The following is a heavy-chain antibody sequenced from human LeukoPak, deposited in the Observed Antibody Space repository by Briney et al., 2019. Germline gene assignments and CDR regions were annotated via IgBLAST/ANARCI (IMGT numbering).Heavy chain of an antibody. D-gene: IGHD1-26*01. Sequence: PSETLSLTCTVSGGSISSYYWSWIRQPPGKGLEWIAYIYYSGSTNYNPSLKSRVTISVDTSKNQFSLNLNSVTAADTAMYYCARSSGAYSGSSVAFDIWGQGTMVTVSS. CDR2: IYYSGST. J-gene: IGHJ3*02. V-gene: IGHV4-59*01. CDR1: GGSISSYY. CDR3: ARSSGAYSGSSVAFDI.